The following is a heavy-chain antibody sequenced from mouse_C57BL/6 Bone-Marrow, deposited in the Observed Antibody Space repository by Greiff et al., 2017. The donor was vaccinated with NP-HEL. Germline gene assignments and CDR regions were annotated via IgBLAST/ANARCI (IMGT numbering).Heavy chain of an antibody. J-gene: IGHJ4*01. CDR2: IYYSGTI. CDR1: GISITTGNYR. CDR3: ARIYYGYDGGYAMDY. D-gene: IGHD2-2*01. V-gene: IGHV3-5*01. Sequence: EVQLVESGPGLVKPSQTVFLTCTVTGISITTGNYRWSWIRQFPGHKLEWIGYIYYSGTITYNPSLTSRTTITRDTPKNQFFLEMNSLTAEDTSTYYGARIYYGYDGGYAMDYWGQGTSVTVSS.